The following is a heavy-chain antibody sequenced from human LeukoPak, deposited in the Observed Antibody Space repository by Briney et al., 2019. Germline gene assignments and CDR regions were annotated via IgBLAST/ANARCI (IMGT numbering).Heavy chain of an antibody. CDR2: IYYSGST. CDR1: GVXIRSSSFY. J-gene: IGHJ4*02. Sequence: SETLSLTCSVSGVXIRSSSFYWGWIRQPPGKGLEWLGSIYYSGSTYYRPSLKSRVTMSVDTSKNQFSLRLSSVTAADTAVYYCARGLRWDLTISGTSTFDYWGQGSLVTVSS. D-gene: IGHD1-26*01. V-gene: IGHV4-39*01. CDR3: ARGLRWDLTISGTSTFDY.